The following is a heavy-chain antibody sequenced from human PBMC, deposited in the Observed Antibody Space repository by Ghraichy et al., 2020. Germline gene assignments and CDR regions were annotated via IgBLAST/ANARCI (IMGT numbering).Heavy chain of an antibody. D-gene: IGHD1-26*01. J-gene: IGHJ3*02. CDR3: AKDLKLLGGSYRLDAFDI. CDR1: GFTFSSYA. Sequence: LSLTCAASGFTFSSYAMSWVRQAPGKGLEWVSAISGSGGSTYYADSVKGRFTISRDNSKNTLYLQMNSLRAEDTAVYYCAKDLKLLGGSYRLDAFDIWGQGTMVTVSS. V-gene: IGHV3-23*01. CDR2: ISGSGGST.